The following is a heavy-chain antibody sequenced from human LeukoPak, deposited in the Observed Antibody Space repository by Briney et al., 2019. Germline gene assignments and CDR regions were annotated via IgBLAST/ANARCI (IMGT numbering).Heavy chain of an antibody. V-gene: IGHV1-18*04. CDR1: GYTFTSYG. CDR3: ARDQGWFGESAANDY. J-gene: IGHJ4*02. D-gene: IGHD3-10*01. Sequence: ASVKVSCKASGYTFTSYGISWVRQAPGQGLEWMGWISAYNGITNYAQKLQGRVTMTTDTSTSTAYMELRSLRSGDTAVYYCARDQGWFGESAANDYWGQGTLVTVSS. CDR2: ISAYNGIT.